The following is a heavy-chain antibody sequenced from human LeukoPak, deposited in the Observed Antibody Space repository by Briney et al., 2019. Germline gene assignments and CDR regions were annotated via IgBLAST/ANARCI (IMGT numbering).Heavy chain of an antibody. CDR2: INHSGST. CDR1: GGSFSGYY. J-gene: IGHJ6*03. CDR3: ARRPYSSSWPSYYYYMDV. V-gene: IGHV4-34*01. D-gene: IGHD6-13*01. Sequence: SETLSLTCAVCGGSFSGYYWSWIRQPPGKGLEWIGEINHSGSTNYNPSLKSRVTISVDTSKNQFSLKLSSVTAADTAVYYCARRPYSSSWPSYYYYMDVWGKGTTVTVSS.